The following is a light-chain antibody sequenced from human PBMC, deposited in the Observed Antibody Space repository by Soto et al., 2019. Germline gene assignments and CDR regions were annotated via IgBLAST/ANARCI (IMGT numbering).Light chain of an antibody. J-gene: IGKJ1*01. CDR1: QDINNY. CDR2: DAS. V-gene: IGKV1-33*01. CDR3: QQYHNLPRT. Sequence: DIQMTQSPSSLSASIGDRVTITCQASQDINNYLVWYQQKPGKAPKFLIFDASILETGVPSRFRGSGSGTDFTFTINSLQPEDIATYYCQQYHNLPRTFGQGTTVDIK.